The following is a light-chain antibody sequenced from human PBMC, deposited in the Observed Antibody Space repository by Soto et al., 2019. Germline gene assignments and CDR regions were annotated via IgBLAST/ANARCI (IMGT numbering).Light chain of an antibody. CDR1: QNINNW. CDR2: DAF. J-gene: IGKJ1*01. CDR3: QQSYSTPT. Sequence: IQLTQSPSSLSASVGDRVIITFRASQNINNWLAWYHQKPGKAPRLLIYDAFSLESGVPSRFSGTGSGTDFTLTISSLQPEDFATYYCQQSYSTPTFGQGTKVDIK. V-gene: IGKV1-39*01.